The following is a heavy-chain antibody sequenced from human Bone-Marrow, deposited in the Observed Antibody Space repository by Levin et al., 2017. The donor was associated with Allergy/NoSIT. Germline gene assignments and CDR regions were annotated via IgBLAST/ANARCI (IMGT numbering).Heavy chain of an antibody. Sequence: GGSLRLSCTISGFIFADYAMNWVRQAPGRGLEWVSSLDGSSGKTHYADSVKGRFTISRDNAKNSLNLQVSSLRAEDTAVYHCVRGIIGDVRVAHKEAFDVWGQGTMVTVSS. J-gene: IGHJ3*01. V-gene: IGHV3-20*01. CDR1: GFIFADYA. CDR2: LDGSSGKT. D-gene: IGHD2/OR15-2a*01. CDR3: VRGIIGDVRVAHKEAFDV.